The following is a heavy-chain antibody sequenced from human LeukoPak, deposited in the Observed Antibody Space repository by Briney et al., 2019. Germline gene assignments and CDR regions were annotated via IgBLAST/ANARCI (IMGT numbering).Heavy chain of an antibody. V-gene: IGHV3-23*01. CDR2: ISGSGGST. CDR3: AKDQGYSEYSSSHGGY. CDR1: GFTFSSYA. Sequence: PGGSLRLSCAASGFTFSSYAMSWVRQAPGKGLEWVSAISGSGGSTYYADSVKGRFTISRDNSKNTLYLQMNSLRAEDTAVYYCAKDQGYSEYSSSHGGYWGQGTLVTVSS. D-gene: IGHD6-13*01. J-gene: IGHJ4*02.